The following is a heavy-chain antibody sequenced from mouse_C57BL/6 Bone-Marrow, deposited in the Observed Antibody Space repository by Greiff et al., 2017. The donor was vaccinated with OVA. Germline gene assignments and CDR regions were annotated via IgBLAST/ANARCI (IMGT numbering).Heavy chain of an antibody. V-gene: IGHV1-19*01. J-gene: IGHJ1*03. Sequence: EVQVVESGPVLVKPGASVKMSCKASGYTFTDYYMNWVKQSHGKSLEWIGVINPYNGGTSYNQKFKGKATLTVDKSSSTAYMELNSLTSEDSAVYYCARKLGKRYFDVWGTGTTVTVSS. CDR2: INPYNGGT. D-gene: IGHD4-1*01. CDR3: ARKLGKRYFDV. CDR1: GYTFTDYY.